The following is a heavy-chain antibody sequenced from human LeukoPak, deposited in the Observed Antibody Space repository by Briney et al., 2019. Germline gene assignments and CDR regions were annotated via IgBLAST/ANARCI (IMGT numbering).Heavy chain of an antibody. CDR1: GFTFSSYS. CDR3: ARDLGYSSSWTRWFDP. V-gene: IGHV3-21*01. Sequence: GGSLRLSCAASGFTFSSYSMNWVRQAPGKGLEWVSYISSSSSYIYYADSVKGRFTISRDNAKNSLYLQMNSLRAEDTAVYYCARDLGYSSSWTRWFDPWGQGTLVTVSS. D-gene: IGHD6-13*01. CDR2: ISSSSSYI. J-gene: IGHJ5*02.